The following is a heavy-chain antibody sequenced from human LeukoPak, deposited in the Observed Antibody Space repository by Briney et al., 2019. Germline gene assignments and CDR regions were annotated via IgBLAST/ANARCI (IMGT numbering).Heavy chain of an antibody. J-gene: IGHJ5*02. V-gene: IGHV1-69*05. CDR2: IIPIFGTT. Sequence: SVTVSCKASGGTFSSYGISWVRQAPGQGLEWMGGIIPIFGTTNYAQKFQGRVTFTTDKSTSTAYMELSILRSEDTAVAYCARERYNDCSGISGDWCDPWGQGTLVTVSS. D-gene: IGHD3-22*01. CDR3: ARERYNDCSGISGDWCDP. CDR1: GGTFSSYG.